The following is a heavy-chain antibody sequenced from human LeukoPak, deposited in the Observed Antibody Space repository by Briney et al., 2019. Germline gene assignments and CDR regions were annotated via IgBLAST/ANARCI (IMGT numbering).Heavy chain of an antibody. CDR3: AKDLATPTNYYYYYMDV. CDR2: IRYDGSNK. J-gene: IGHJ6*03. V-gene: IGHV3-30*02. Sequence: GGSLRLSCAASGFTFSSYGMHWVRQAPGKGLEWVAFIRYDGSNKYYADSVKGRFTISRDNSKNTLYLQMNSLGAEDTAVYYCAKDLATPTNYYYYYMDVWGKGTTVTISS. CDR1: GFTFSSYG.